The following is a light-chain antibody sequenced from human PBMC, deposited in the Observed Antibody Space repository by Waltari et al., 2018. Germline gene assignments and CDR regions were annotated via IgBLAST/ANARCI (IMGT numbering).Light chain of an antibody. CDR2: WAS. CDR1: QSVLSSSTNRNY. Sequence: DIVMTQSPDSLAVSLGERATINCKSRQSVLSSSTNRNYLAWCQHKPGQPPKLLIYWASTRESGVPDRFSGSGSGTDFTLTISSLQAEDVAVYYCQHYYSIPYTFGQGTKLQIK. V-gene: IGKV4-1*01. CDR3: QHYYSIPYT. J-gene: IGKJ2*01.